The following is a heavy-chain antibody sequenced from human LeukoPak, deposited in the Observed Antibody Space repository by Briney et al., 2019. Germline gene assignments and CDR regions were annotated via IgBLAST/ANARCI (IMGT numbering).Heavy chain of an antibody. D-gene: IGHD4-11*01. V-gene: IGHV3-30*02. Sequence: GVSLRLSCAASGFTFSSYGIHWVRQAPGRGLEWVAFIRYDGTSQNYADSVKGRFTISRDNSKNTLYLQMNSLRGEDTAMYYCAKGENFGLQYWGQGTLVTVSS. J-gene: IGHJ4*02. CDR1: GFTFSSYG. CDR3: AKGENFGLQY. CDR2: IRYDGTSQ.